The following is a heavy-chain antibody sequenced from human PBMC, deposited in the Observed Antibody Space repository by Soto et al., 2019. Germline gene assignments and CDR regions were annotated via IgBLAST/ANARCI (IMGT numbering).Heavy chain of an antibody. V-gene: IGHV1-69*02. Sequence: QVQLVQSGAEVKKPGSSVKVSCKASGGTFSSYTISCVRQAPGQGLEWMGRIIPILGIANYAQKFQGRVTIPADKSTSTAYMELSSLRSEDTAVYYCARAEGYSSGNMDVWGQGTTVTVYS. CDR2: IIPILGIA. J-gene: IGHJ6*02. CDR3: ARAEGYSSGNMDV. CDR1: GGTFSSYT. D-gene: IGHD3-10*01.